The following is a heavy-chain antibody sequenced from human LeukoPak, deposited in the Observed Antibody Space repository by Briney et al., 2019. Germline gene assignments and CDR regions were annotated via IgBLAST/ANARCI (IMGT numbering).Heavy chain of an antibody. J-gene: IGHJ3*02. CDR1: GFSLSRNG. Sequence: GGSLRLSCATSGFSLSRNGMHWVRQAPGKGLEWVANIKQDGSEKYYADSVKGRFTISRDNAKNSLYLQMNSLRAEDTAVYYCATTPLDAFDIWGQGTMVTVSS. D-gene: IGHD4-17*01. CDR2: IKQDGSEK. CDR3: ATTPLDAFDI. V-gene: IGHV3-7*01.